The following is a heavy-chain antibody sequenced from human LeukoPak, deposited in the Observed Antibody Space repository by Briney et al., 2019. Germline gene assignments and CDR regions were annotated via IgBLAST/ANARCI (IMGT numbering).Heavy chain of an antibody. D-gene: IGHD3-3*01. CDR2: ISGSGGST. Sequence: GGSLRLSCAASGFTFSNYGMSWVRQAPGKGLEWVSAISGSGGSTYYADSVKGRFTISRDNSKNTLYLQMNSLRAEDTAVYYCAKDEKDFWSGYYNTPLFWGQGTLVTVSS. J-gene: IGHJ4*02. CDR3: AKDEKDFWSGYYNTPLF. CDR1: GFTFSNYG. V-gene: IGHV3-23*01.